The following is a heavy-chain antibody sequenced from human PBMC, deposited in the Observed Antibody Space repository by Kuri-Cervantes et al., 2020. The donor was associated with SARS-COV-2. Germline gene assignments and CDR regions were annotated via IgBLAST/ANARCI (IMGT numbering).Heavy chain of an antibody. CDR1: GYTFTSYD. J-gene: IGHJ4*02. CDR2: MNPNSGNT. Sequence: ASVKVSCKASGYTFTSYDINWVRQATGQGLEWMGWMNPNSGNTGYAQKFQGRVTITRNTSISTAYMELSSLRSEDTAVYYCVRATHYDSSGYYYSFDYWGQGTLVTVSS. D-gene: IGHD3-22*01. CDR3: VRATHYDSSGYYYSFDY. V-gene: IGHV1-8*03.